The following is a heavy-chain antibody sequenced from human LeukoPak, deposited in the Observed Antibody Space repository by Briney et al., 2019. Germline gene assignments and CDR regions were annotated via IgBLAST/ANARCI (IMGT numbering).Heavy chain of an antibody. CDR1: GYTFTGYY. Sequence: ASVKVSCKASGYTFTGYYMHWVRQAPGQGLEWMGWINPNSGGTNYAQKFQGRVTMTRDTSISTAYMELSRLRSDDTAVYYCARDEATVTPYYYYGMDVWSQGTTVTVSS. CDR2: INPNSGGT. CDR3: ARDEATVTPYYYYGMDV. J-gene: IGHJ6*02. D-gene: IGHD4-17*01. V-gene: IGHV1-2*02.